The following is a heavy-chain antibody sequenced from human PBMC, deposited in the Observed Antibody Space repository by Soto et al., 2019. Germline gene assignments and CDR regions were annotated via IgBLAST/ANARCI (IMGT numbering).Heavy chain of an antibody. Sequence: EVQLLESGGGLVQPGGSLRLSCAASGFTFSNYGMNWVRQAPGKGLEWVSGISGGGSNTYYADSVKGRFTISRDNSRNRLSLQMNSLGAEDTAVYYCAGGRIVVSGRLGMDVWGQGTTVIVSS. D-gene: IGHD6-19*01. V-gene: IGHV3-23*01. CDR2: ISGGGSNT. CDR1: GFTFSNYG. CDR3: AGGRIVVSGRLGMDV. J-gene: IGHJ6*02.